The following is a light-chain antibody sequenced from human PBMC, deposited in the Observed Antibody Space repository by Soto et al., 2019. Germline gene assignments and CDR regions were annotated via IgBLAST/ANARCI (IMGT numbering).Light chain of an antibody. CDR3: QQYGSSFT. CDR1: QSVSSSY. J-gene: IGKJ3*01. CDR2: GAS. Sequence: EIVLTQSPGTRSLSPGERGTLSCRASQSVSSSYLAWYQQKPGQAPRLLIYGASSRATGIPDRFSGSGSGTDFTLTISRLEPEDFAVYYCQQYGSSFTFGPGTKVDIK. V-gene: IGKV3-20*01.